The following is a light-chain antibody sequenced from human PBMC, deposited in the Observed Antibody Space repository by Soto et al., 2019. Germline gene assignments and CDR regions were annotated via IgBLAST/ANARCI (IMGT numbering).Light chain of an antibody. CDR2: KAS. J-gene: IGKJ4*01. Sequence: DIKMNQSPSTLSASVGDRVAMTGRASQSISSWLAWYQQKPGKAPKLLIYKASSLESGVPTRFSGSGSGTDFTLTISRLEPEDFAVYYCQQYGSSPRAFGGGTKVDI. CDR3: QQYGSSPRA. CDR1: QSISSW. V-gene: IGKV1-5*03.